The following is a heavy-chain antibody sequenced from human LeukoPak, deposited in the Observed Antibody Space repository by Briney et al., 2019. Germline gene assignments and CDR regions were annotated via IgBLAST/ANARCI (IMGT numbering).Heavy chain of an antibody. CDR2: LYYGGST. Sequence: SETLSLTCSVSGGSVSSSSYSWGWIRQPPGKGLEWIGSLYYGGSTYYNPSLKSRVTISVDTSKNQFSLKMRSVTAADTAVYYCARVRAVAGTPPDYWGQGTLVTVSS. D-gene: IGHD6-19*01. CDR1: GGSVSSSSYS. CDR3: ARVRAVAGTPPDY. J-gene: IGHJ4*02. V-gene: IGHV4-39*07.